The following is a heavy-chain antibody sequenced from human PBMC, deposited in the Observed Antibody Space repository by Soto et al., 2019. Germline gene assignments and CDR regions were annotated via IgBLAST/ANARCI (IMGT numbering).Heavy chain of an antibody. CDR3: ARGQRFSDWFDP. V-gene: IGHV4-4*07. D-gene: IGHD3-3*01. Sequence: PSETLSLTCTVTGGAISGYYWTWIRQSDGEGLEWIGRIYRSGSTNYNPSLKSRVTISLDTSMNYFSLRLSSVTAADTAVYYCARGQRFSDWFDPWGQGTLVTVSS. CDR2: IYRSGST. CDR1: GGAISGYY. J-gene: IGHJ5*02.